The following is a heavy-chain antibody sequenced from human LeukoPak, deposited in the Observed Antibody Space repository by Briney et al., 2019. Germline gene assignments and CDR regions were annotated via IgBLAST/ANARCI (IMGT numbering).Heavy chain of an antibody. CDR1: GGTFSSYA. D-gene: IGHD6-13*01. CDR2: IIPILGIA. CDR3: ARAAAAGTDSGY. Sequence: ASVKVSCKASGGTFSSYAISWVRQAPGQGLEWMGRIIPILGIANYAQKLQGRVTITADKSTSTVYMELSSLRSEDTAVYYCARAAAAGTDSGYWGQGTLVTVSS. J-gene: IGHJ4*02. V-gene: IGHV1-69*04.